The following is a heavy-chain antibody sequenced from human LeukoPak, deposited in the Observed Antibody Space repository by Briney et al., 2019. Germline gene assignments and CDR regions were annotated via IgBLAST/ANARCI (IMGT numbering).Heavy chain of an antibody. CDR2: FYYSGRT. CDR3: ARALGSETLRHTFDY. D-gene: IGHD3-10*01. V-gene: IGHV4-39*01. J-gene: IGHJ4*02. CDR1: VASITRGNHY. Sequence: SETLSLTCTVSVASITRGNHYWGWIRQPPGKGLEWNGSFYYSGRTYYNPSLKSRVTISANTSQNQVYLKLTAVSAADPVVYFYARALGSETLRHTFDYWGQGRLVTVSS.